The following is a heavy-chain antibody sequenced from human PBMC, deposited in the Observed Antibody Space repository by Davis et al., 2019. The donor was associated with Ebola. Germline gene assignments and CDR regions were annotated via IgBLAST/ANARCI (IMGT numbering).Heavy chain of an antibody. V-gene: IGHV4-4*02. J-gene: IGHJ4*02. CDR3: ARGAEYHYDSSGYYSSYYFDY. CDR1: GGSISSSNW. Sequence: MPSETLSLTCAVSGGSISSSNWWSWVRQPPGKGLEWIGEIYHSGSSNYNPSLKSRVPISVDKSKNQFSLKLSSVTAADTAVYYCARGAEYHYDSSGYYSSYYFDYWGQGTLVTVSS. D-gene: IGHD3-22*01. CDR2: IYHSGSS.